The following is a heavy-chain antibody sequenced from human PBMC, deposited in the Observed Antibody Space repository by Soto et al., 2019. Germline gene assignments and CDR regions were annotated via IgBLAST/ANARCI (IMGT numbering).Heavy chain of an antibody. CDR3: ARALWFGVKGYGFDY. V-gene: IGHV4-4*02. CDR2: ISHSGSI. J-gene: IGHJ4*02. Sequence: PSETLSLTCVVSGGSISSSNWWSWVRQPPGKGLEWIGEISHSGSINYNPSLKSRVTISTDKSNNQFSLNLNSVTAADTAVYYCARALWFGVKGYGFDYWGQGTLVTVSS. D-gene: IGHD3-10*01. CDR1: GGSISSSNW.